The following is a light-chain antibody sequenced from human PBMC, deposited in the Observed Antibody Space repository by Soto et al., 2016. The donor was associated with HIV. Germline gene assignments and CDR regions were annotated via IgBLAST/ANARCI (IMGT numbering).Light chain of an antibody. CDR1: QDISSW. J-gene: IGKJ4*01. CDR2: VAS. V-gene: IGKV1-12*01. Sequence: DIQMTQSPSSVSASVGDRVTITCRASQDISSWLAWYQQKPGKAPKLLIYVASSLQSGVPSRFSGSGSGTEFTLTISSLQPEDFATYYCQQLNTYPRALTFGGGTKVEIK. CDR3: QQLNTYPRALT.